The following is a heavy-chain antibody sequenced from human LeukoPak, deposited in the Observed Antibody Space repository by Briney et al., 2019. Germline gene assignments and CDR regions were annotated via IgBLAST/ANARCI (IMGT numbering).Heavy chain of an antibody. CDR3: AAREGCSICHIDY. D-gene: IGHD6-13*01. V-gene: IGHV3-9*01. J-gene: IGHJ4*02. CDR1: GFPFDDYA. Sequence: TGGSLRLSCAASGFPFDDYAMHWVRQAPGKVLEWVPGISWYSGSIGYADSVQGRFTISRDNAKSSLYLQMNSLRAEDTALYYCAAREGCSICHIDYWGQGTLVTVSS. CDR2: ISWYSGSI.